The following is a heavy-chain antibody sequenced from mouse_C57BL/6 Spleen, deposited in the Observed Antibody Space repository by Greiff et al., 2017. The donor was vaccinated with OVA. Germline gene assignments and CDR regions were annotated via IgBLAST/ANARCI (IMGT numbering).Heavy chain of an antibody. J-gene: IGHJ4*01. V-gene: IGHV1-64*01. CDR2: IHPNSGST. CDR1: GYTFTSYW. Sequence: VQLQESGAELVKPGASVKLSCKASGYTFTSYWMHWVKQRPGQGLEWIGMIHPNSGSTNYNEKFKSKATLTVDKSSSTAYMQLSSLTSEDSAVYYCARLGQDAMDYWGQGTSVTVSS. CDR3: ARLGQDAMDY. D-gene: IGHD3-3*01.